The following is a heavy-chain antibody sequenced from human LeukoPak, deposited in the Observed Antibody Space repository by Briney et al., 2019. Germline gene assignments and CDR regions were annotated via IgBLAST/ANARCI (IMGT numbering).Heavy chain of an antibody. CDR1: GGTFSSYA. CDR2: IIPILGIA. V-gene: IGHV1-69*04. CDR3: ARQSNLYYYGMDV. J-gene: IGHJ6*02. D-gene: IGHD2/OR15-2a*01. Sequence: ASVKVSCKASGGTFSSYAISWVRQAPGQGLEWMGRIIPILGIANYAQKFQGRVTITADKSTSTACMELSSLRSEDTAVYYCARQSNLYYYGMDVWGQGTTVTVSS.